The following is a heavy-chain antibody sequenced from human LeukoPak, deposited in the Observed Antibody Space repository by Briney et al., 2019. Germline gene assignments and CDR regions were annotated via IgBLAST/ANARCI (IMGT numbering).Heavy chain of an antibody. CDR1: GGSVSSGSYY. CDR2: IYYSGST. D-gene: IGHD3-3*01. CDR3: ARVASGYDVFDI. V-gene: IGHV4-61*01. Sequence: SETLPLTCTVSGGSVSSGSYYWSWIRQPPGKGLEWIGYIYYSGSTNYNPSLKSRVTISVDTSKNQFSLKLSSVTAADTAAFYCARVASGYDVFDIWGQGTMVTVSS. J-gene: IGHJ3*02.